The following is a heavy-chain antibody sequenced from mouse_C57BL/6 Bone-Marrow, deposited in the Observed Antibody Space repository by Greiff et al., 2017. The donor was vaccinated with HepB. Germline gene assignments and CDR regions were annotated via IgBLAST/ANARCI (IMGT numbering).Heavy chain of an antibody. CDR2: IYPGGGYT. CDR3: ARSSNYLYYAMDY. CDR1: GYTFTNYW. V-gene: IGHV1-63*01. D-gene: IGHD2-5*01. J-gene: IGHJ4*01. Sequence: QVQLQQSGAELVRPGTSVKMSCKASGYTFTNYWIGWAKQRPGHGLEWIGDIYPGGGYTNYNEKFKGKATLTADKSSSTAYMQFSSLTSEDSAIYYCARSSNYLYYAMDYWGQGTSVTVSS.